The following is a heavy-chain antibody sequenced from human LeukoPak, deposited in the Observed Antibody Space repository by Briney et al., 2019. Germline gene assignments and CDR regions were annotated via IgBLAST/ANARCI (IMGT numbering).Heavy chain of an antibody. D-gene: IGHD5-12*01. Sequence: GESLKISCKGSGYSFTSYWIGWVRQMPGKGLEWMGIIYPGDSDTRYSPSFQGQVTISADKSISTAYLQWSSLKASDTAMYYCASITSCYDDGFSFDPWGQGTLVTVSS. J-gene: IGHJ5*02. CDR3: ASITSCYDDGFSFDP. CDR2: IYPGDSDT. CDR1: GYSFTSYW. V-gene: IGHV5-51*01.